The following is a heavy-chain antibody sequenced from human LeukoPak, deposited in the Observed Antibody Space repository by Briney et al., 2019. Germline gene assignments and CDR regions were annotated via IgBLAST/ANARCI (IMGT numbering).Heavy chain of an antibody. CDR3: ARALTSSTGYGTYYFDY. V-gene: IGHV4-38-2*02. Sequence: PSETLSLTCTVSGYSISSGYYWGWIRQPPGKGLEWIGYIYHSGSTYYNPSLKSRVTISVDRSKNQFSLKLSSVTAADTAVYYCARALTSSTGYGTYYFDYWGQGTLVTVSS. CDR1: GYSISSGYY. CDR2: IYHSGST. D-gene: IGHD3-9*01. J-gene: IGHJ4*02.